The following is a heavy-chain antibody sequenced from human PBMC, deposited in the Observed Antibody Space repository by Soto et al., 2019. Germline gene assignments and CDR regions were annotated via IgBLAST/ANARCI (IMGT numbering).Heavy chain of an antibody. CDR3: ARGYCSGGSCQSDWFDP. CDR2: IYYSGST. J-gene: IGHJ5*02. Sequence: SETLSLTCTVSGGSISSYYWSWIRQPPGKGLEWIGYIYYSGSTNYNPSLKSRVTISVDTSKNQFSLKLSSVTAADTAVYYCARGYCSGGSCQSDWFDPWGQGTLVTV. D-gene: IGHD2-15*01. V-gene: IGHV4-59*01. CDR1: GGSISSYY.